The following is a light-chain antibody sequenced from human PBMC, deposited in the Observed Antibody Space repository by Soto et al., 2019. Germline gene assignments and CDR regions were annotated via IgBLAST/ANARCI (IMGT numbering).Light chain of an antibody. CDR3: AAWDDSLRGWV. V-gene: IGLV1-47*01. Sequence: QSVLTQPPSASGTPGQRVTISCSGSFSKIGSNYVYWYQQFPGTAPKLLIYKNNQRPSGVPDRFSGSKSDTSASLAISGLRSDDEAHYYCAAWDDSLRGWVFGGGTKRTVL. CDR1: FSKIGSNY. J-gene: IGLJ3*02. CDR2: KNN.